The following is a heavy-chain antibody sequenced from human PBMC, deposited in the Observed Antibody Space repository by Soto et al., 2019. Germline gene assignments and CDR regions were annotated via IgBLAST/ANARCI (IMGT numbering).Heavy chain of an antibody. J-gene: IGHJ4*02. CDR1: GGSFSGYY. V-gene: IGHV4-34*01. CDR2: INHSGST. Sequence: SETLSLTCAVYGGSFSGYYWSWIRQPPGKGLEWIGEINHSGSTNYNPSLKSRVTISVDTSKNQFSLKLSSVTAADTAVYYCARGPLWFGESFTFFDYWGQGTLVTVSS. D-gene: IGHD3-10*01. CDR3: ARGPLWFGESFTFFDY.